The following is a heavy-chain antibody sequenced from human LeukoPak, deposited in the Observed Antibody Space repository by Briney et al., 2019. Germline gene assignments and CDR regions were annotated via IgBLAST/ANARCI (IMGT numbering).Heavy chain of an antibody. J-gene: IGHJ6*02. CDR3: ARVVHGDYNYGMDV. CDR2: MNPNSGNT. CDR1: GGTFSSYA. Sequence: ASVNVSCKASGGTFSSYAISWVRQATGQGLEWMGWMNPNSGNTGYAQKFQGRVTMTRNTSISTAYMELSSLRSEDTAVYYCARVVHGDYNYGMDVWGQGTTVTVSS. V-gene: IGHV1-8*02. D-gene: IGHD4-17*01.